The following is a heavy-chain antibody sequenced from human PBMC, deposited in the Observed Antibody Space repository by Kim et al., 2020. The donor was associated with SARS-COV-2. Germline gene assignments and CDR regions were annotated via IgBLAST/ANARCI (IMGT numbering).Heavy chain of an antibody. Sequence: RYSPSFQGQVTISADKSISTAYLQWSSLKASDTAMYYCARLFRMGFFFDYWGQGTLVTVSS. CDR3: ARLFRMGFFFDY. D-gene: IGHD3-16*01. J-gene: IGHJ4*02. V-gene: IGHV5-51*01.